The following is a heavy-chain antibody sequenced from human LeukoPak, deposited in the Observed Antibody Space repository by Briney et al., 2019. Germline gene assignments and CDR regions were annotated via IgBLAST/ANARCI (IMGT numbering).Heavy chain of an antibody. CDR3: ARVATNGYRYGLDY. CDR1: GFTFINYP. D-gene: IGHD5-18*01. CDR2: IGSNGGST. V-gene: IGHV3-64*01. J-gene: IGHJ4*02. Sequence: GGSLRLSCAASGFTFINYPMHWVRQAPGKGLEYVSAIGSNGGSTYYANSVKGRFTISRDNSQNTLYPQMGSLRAEDMAVYYCARVATNGYRYGLDYWGPGILVTVSS.